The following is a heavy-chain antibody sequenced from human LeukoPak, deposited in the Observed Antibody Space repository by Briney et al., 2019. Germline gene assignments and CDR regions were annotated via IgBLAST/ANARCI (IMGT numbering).Heavy chain of an antibody. Sequence: PSETLSLTCAVSGGSISSSNWWSWVRQPPGKGLEWIGEIYHSGSTNYNPSLKSRVTISVDKSKNQFSLKLSSVTAADTAVYYCARDLSSSWGEADWFDPWGQGTLVTVSS. V-gene: IGHV4-4*02. D-gene: IGHD6-13*01. CDR3: ARDLSSSWGEADWFDP. CDR1: GGSISSSNW. CDR2: IYHSGST. J-gene: IGHJ5*02.